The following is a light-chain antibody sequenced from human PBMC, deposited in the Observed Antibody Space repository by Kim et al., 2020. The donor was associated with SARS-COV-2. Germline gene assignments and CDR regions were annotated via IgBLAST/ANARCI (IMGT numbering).Light chain of an antibody. Sequence: QSITISCTGSRSDIGGYNYVSWYQKHPGKAPKLLIYDVTSRPSGVSDRISGSKSGNTASLTISGLQAEDEADYYCTSYTRSTTLAVFGSGTKVTVL. CDR3: TSYTRSTTLAV. J-gene: IGLJ1*01. CDR2: DVT. CDR1: RSDIGGYNY. V-gene: IGLV2-14*03.